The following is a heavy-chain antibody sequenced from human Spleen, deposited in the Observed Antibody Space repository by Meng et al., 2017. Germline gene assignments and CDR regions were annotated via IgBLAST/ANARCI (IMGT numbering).Heavy chain of an antibody. CDR2: TYYSGDT. CDR1: GGSIISSSFY. V-gene: IGHV4-39*07. J-gene: IGHJ2*01. Sequence: QEAGPGLVKPSETLSLTCTVSGGSIISSSFYWAWIRQPPGKGLEWIGSTYYSGDTYDNPSLKSRVTISVDTSKNQFSLKVRSVTAADTAVYYCARDKTSPGYFDLWGRGTLVTVSS. D-gene: IGHD1-14*01. CDR3: ARDKTSPGYFDL.